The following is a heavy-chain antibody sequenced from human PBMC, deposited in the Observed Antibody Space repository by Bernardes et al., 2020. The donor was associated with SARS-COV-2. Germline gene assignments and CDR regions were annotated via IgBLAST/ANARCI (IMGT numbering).Heavy chain of an antibody. V-gene: IGHV4-31*03. CDR3: AGGPRHMIVYYYGMDV. CDR2: IYYRGST. CDR1: GGSISSGSYS. D-gene: IGHD2-21*01. J-gene: IGHJ6*02. Sequence: SETLSLTCSVSGGSISSGSYSWSSIRQHPDKGLEWIGYIYYRGSTYYNPSLTSRVTMSVETSKNQFSLKLNSVTAADTAVYFCAGGPRHMIVYYYGMDVWGQGTTVTVSS.